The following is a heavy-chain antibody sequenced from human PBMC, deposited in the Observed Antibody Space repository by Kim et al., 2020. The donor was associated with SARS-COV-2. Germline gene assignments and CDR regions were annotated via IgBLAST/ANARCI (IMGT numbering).Heavy chain of an antibody. V-gene: IGHV4-39*01. D-gene: IGHD6-13*01. J-gene: IGHJ5*02. CDR1: GGSISSSSYY. Sequence: SETLSLTCTVSGGSISSSSYYWGWIRQPPGKGLEWIGSIYYSGSTYYNPSLKSRVTISVDTSKNQFSLKLSSVTAADTAVYYCARHFKQLEFDPWGQGTLVTVSS. CDR2: IYYSGST. CDR3: ARHFKQLEFDP.